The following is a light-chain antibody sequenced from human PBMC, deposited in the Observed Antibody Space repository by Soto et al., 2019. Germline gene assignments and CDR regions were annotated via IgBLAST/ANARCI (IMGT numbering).Light chain of an antibody. CDR2: DAS. Sequence: IVLSQSPETLSLSPGERATLSCRASQSVSSNYLAWYQQKPGQAPRLLIYDASTRATAIPDRFSGSGSGADFTLIISRLEPEDFAVYYCQQYGSSPLTFGGGTKVDIK. CDR1: QSVSSNY. V-gene: IGKV3-20*01. CDR3: QQYGSSPLT. J-gene: IGKJ4*01.